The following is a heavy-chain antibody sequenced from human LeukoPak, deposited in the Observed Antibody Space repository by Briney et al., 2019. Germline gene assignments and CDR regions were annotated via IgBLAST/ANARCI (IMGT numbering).Heavy chain of an antibody. D-gene: IGHD3-16*01. CDR2: ISWNSGSI. CDR3: AKGGSYYYYMDV. V-gene: IGHV3-9*01. J-gene: IGHJ6*03. Sequence: GGSLRLSCAASGFTFDDYAMHWVRQAPGKGLEWVSGISWNSGSIGYADSVKGRFTISRDNAKNSLYLQMNSLGAEDTALYYCAKGGSYYYYMDVWGKGTTVTVSS. CDR1: GFTFDDYA.